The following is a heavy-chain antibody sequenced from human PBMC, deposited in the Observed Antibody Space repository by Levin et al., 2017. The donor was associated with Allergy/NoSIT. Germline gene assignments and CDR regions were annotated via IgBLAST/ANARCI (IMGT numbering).Heavy chain of an antibody. CDR2: IYYSGST. CDR1: GGSLSSYY. J-gene: IGHJ3*02. D-gene: IGHD2-15*01. V-gene: IGHV4-59*08. Sequence: SETLSLTCTVSGGSLSSYYWSWIRQPPGKGLDWIAFIYYSGSTHYNPSLSSRVTLSVDTSKNQFSLKVISVTAADTAVYYCARHDPRSGGHNAFDIWGQGTTVTV. CDR3: ARHDPRSGGHNAFDI.